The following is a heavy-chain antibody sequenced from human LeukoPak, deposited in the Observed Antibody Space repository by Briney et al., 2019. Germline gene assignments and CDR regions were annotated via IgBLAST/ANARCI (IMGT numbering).Heavy chain of an antibody. CDR3: AKSRGGGWYYFDY. V-gene: IGHV3-48*01. CDR1: GFTFSNYS. J-gene: IGHJ4*02. CDR2: ISGVKSSK. Sequence: GGSLRLSCAASGFTFSNYSMNWVRQAPGKGLEWVSYISGVKSSKYYADSVKGRFTISRDNAKDSLYLQMNSLRVEDTAVYYCAKSRGGGWYYFDYWGQGTLVTVSS. D-gene: IGHD6-19*01.